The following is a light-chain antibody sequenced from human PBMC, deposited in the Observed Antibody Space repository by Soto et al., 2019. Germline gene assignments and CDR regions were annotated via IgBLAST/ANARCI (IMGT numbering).Light chain of an antibody. V-gene: IGKV4-1*01. CDR3: QQYNNWPPLT. Sequence: DIVMTQSPDSLAVSLGERATINCKSSQSVLYSSNNKNYLAWYQQKPGQPPKLLIYWASTRESGVPDRFSGSGSGTEFILTISSLQSEDFAVYYCQQYNNWPPLTFGGGTKVDIK. CDR1: QSVLYSSNNKNY. J-gene: IGKJ4*01. CDR2: WAS.